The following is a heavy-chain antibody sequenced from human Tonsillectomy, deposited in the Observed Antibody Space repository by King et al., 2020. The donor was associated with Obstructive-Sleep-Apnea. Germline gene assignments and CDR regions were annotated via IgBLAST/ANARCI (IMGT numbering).Heavy chain of an antibody. J-gene: IGHJ4*02. CDR1: GFTFNNYV. CDR2: IEADCDST. Sequence: VQLVESGGGLVQPGGSLRLSCAASGFTFNNYVMSLVRQAPGKGLEWVSGIEADCDSTYSADSVKGRLTISRDNSNNTLYLQMNSLRAEDTAIYYCATSWSGYYYFDSWGQGSLVTVSS. V-gene: IGHV3-23*04. CDR3: ATSWSGYYYFDS. D-gene: IGHD3-3*01.